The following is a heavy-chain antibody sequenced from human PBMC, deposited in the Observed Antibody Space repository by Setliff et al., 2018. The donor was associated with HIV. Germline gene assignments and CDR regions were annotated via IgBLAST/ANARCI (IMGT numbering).Heavy chain of an antibody. CDR1: GGSFSGYY. J-gene: IGHJ5*02. CDR3: ATYADRESNRFDP. D-gene: IGHD3-10*01. Sequence: KTSETLSLTCAVYGGSFSGYYWSWIRQPPGKGLEWIGSIYYSGSTYYNPSLKSRVTISVDTSKNQFSLKLSSVTAADTAVYYCATYADRESNRFDPWGQGILVTVSS. CDR2: IYYSGST. V-gene: IGHV4-34*01.